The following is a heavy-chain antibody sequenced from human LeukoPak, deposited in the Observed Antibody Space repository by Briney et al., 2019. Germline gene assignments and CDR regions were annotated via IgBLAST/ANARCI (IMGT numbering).Heavy chain of an antibody. CDR3: ARDGCSTTSCFDY. Sequence: GGSLRLSCAASGFTFSDYGFHRVRQAPGKGLEWVAVIWYDGTKKYYADSVKGRFTISRDDSKNTLDLQMNSLRAVDTAVYYCARDGCSTTSCFDYWGQGALVTVSS. CDR1: GFTFSDYG. CDR2: IWYDGTKK. V-gene: IGHV3-33*01. D-gene: IGHD2/OR15-2a*01. J-gene: IGHJ4*02.